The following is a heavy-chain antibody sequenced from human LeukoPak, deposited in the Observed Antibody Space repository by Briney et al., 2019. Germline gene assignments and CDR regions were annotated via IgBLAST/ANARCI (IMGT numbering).Heavy chain of an antibody. Sequence: GGSLRLSCAASGFTFSSYSMNWVRQAPGKGLEWVSSISSSSSYIYYADSVKGRFTISRDNAKNSLYLQMNSLRAEDTAIYYCAKDPMTTVTTTAYWGQGTLVTVSS. D-gene: IGHD4-17*01. J-gene: IGHJ4*02. CDR2: ISSSSSYI. CDR1: GFTFSSYS. CDR3: AKDPMTTVTTTAY. V-gene: IGHV3-21*04.